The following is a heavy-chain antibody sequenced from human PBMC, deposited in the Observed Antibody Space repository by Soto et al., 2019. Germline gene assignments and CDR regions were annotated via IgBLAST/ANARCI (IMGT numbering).Heavy chain of an antibody. D-gene: IGHD3-22*01. CDR1: GGTFSSYA. Sequence: SVKVSCKASGGTFSSYAISWVRQAPGQGLEWMGGIIPIFGTANYAQKFQGRVTITADKSTSTAYMELSSLRSEDTAVYHCTRALAYYDSSGYFADDYYGMDVWGQGTTVTVSS. CDR3: TRALAYYDSSGYFADDYYGMDV. CDR2: IIPIFGTA. J-gene: IGHJ6*02. V-gene: IGHV1-69*06.